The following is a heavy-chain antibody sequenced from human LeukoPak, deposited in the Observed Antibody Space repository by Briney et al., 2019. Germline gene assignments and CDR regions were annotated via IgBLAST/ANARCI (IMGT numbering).Heavy chain of an antibody. J-gene: IGHJ4*02. CDR1: GFTFSSYG. D-gene: IGHD2-15*01. V-gene: IGHV3-33*01. CDR2: IWYDGSNK. CDR3: ARALDVVVVVAAIAY. Sequence: GGSLRPSCAASGFTFSSYGMHWVRQAPGRGLEWVAVIWYDGSNKYYADSVKGRFTISRDNSKNTLYLQMNSLRAEDTAVYYCARALDVVVVVAAIAYWGQGTLVTASS.